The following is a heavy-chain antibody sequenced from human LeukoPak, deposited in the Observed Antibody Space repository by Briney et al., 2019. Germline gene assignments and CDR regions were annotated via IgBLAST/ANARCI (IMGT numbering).Heavy chain of an antibody. J-gene: IGHJ4*02. D-gene: IGHD2-2*01. V-gene: IGHV3-9*01. CDR3: AKDISSIVVVPDY. CDR1: GFTFDDYA. CDR2: ISWNSGSI. Sequence: SLRLSCAVSGFTFDDYAMHWVRQAPGKGLEWVSGISWNSGSIGYADSVKGRFTISRDNAKNSLYLQMNSLRAEDTALYYCAKDISSIVVVPDYWGQGTLVTVSS.